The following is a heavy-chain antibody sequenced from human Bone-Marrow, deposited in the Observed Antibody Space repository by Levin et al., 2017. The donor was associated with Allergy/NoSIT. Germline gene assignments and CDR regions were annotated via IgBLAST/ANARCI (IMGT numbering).Heavy chain of an antibody. D-gene: IGHD3-22*01. CDR1: GVSISSNDYY. J-gene: IGHJ6*02. Sequence: SETLSLTCTVSGVSISSNDYYWSWIRQPPGKGLEWIGYIYSSGNTHYNPSLKSRVTMSLDASKNQISLKLNSVTAADTAVYYCARDRDYYDSSGYDIVYYGMDVWGQGTTVTVSS. V-gene: IGHV4-30-4*01. CDR2: IYSSGNT. CDR3: ARDRDYYDSSGYDIVYYGMDV.